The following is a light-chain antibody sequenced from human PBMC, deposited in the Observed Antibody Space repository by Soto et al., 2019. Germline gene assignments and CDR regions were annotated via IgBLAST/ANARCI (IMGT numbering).Light chain of an antibody. J-gene: IGKJ4*01. CDR3: QQSYSTLT. CDR1: QSISSY. Sequence: DIQMTQSPSSLSASVGDRVTITCRASQSISSYLNWYQQKPGKAPKLLIYAASSLQSGVPSRFSGRGSGTDFTLTISSLQPEDVATYYCQQSYSTLTFGGGTKGEIK. V-gene: IGKV1-39*01. CDR2: AAS.